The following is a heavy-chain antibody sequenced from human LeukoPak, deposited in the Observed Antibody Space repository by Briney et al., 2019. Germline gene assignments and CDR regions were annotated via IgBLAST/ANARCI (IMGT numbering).Heavy chain of an antibody. V-gene: IGHV3-33*07. D-gene: IGHD5-18*01. CDR2: IWYDGSSK. J-gene: IGHJ4*02. CDR1: GFTFTSYP. Sequence: SGGSPRFSCSASGFTFTSYPMYWVRQAPGKGLEWVAVIWYDGSSKYYLDSVKGRFTIPRDNTRNTLYLQTNSLRAEDTAVYYCARSGHSYGNLDYWGQGTLVTVSS. CDR3: ARSGHSYGNLDY.